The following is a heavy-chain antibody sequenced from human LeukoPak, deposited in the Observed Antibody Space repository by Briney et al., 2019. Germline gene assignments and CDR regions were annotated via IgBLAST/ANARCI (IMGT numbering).Heavy chain of an antibody. D-gene: IGHD4-23*01. CDR3: ARDAGRTYGGNSKSPYFDY. J-gene: IGHJ4*02. CDR2: IYSGGST. V-gene: IGHV3-53*01. Sequence: GGSLRLSCAASGFAVSSNYMSWVRQAPGKGLEWVSVIYSGGSTCYADSVKGRFTISRDNSKNTLYLQMNSLRAEDTAVYYCARDAGRTYGGNSKSPYFDYWGQGTLVTVSS. CDR1: GFAVSSNY.